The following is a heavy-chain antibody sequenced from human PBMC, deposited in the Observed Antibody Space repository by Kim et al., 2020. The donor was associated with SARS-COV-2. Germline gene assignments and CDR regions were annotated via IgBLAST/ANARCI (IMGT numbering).Heavy chain of an antibody. Sequence: ASVKVSCKASGYTFTSYYMHWVRQAPGQGLEWMGIINPSGGSTSYAQKFQGRVTMTRDTSTSTVYMELSSLRSEDTAVYYCARPTYGDYPSGSFDYWGQGTLVTVSS. D-gene: IGHD4-17*01. V-gene: IGHV1-46*01. J-gene: IGHJ4*02. CDR1: GYTFTSYY. CDR3: ARPTYGDYPSGSFDY. CDR2: INPSGGST.